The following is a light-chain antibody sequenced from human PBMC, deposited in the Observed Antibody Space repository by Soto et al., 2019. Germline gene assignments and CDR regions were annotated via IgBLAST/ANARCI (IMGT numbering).Light chain of an antibody. CDR2: EVS. Sequence: SVLTQPASVSGSPGQSITISCTGTSSDVGGYNYVSWYQQHPGKAPKLMIYEVSNRPSGVSNRFSGSKSGNTASLTISGLQAEDDADYYCSSYISSSPFVFGTGTKVT. J-gene: IGLJ1*01. CDR3: SSYISSSPFV. CDR1: SSDVGGYNY. V-gene: IGLV2-14*01.